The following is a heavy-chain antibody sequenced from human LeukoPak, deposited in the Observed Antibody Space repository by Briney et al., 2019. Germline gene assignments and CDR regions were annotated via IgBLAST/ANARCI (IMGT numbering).Heavy chain of an antibody. V-gene: IGHV1-46*03. CDR2: INPSGGST. Sequence: GASVKVSCKASGYTFTSYYIHWVRQAPGQGLEWMGIINPSGGSTSYAQKFQGRVTMTSDTSTCTVYMELSSLRSEDTAVYYCARRVYCTSTSCFHYYYYMDVWGKGTTVTVSS. CDR3: ARRVYCTSTSCFHYYYYMDV. J-gene: IGHJ6*03. D-gene: IGHD2-2*01. CDR1: GYTFTSYY.